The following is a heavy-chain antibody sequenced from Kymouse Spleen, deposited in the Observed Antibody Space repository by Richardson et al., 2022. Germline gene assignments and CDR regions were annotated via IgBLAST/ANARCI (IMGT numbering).Heavy chain of an antibody. Sequence: EVQLVESGGGLVQPGGSLRLSCAASGFTFSSYDMHWVRQATGKGLEWVSAIGTAGDTYYPGSVKGRFTISRENAKNSLYLQMNSLRAGDTAVYYCARAGATRDYYYYYGMDVWGQGTTVTVSS. J-gene: IGHJ6*02. CDR2: IGTAGDT. V-gene: IGHV3-13*01. CDR3: ARAGATRDYYYYYGMDV. CDR1: GFTFSSYD. D-gene: IGHD1-26*01.